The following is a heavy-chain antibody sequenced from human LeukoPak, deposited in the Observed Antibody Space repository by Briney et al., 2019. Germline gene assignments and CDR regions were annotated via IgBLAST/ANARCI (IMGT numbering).Heavy chain of an antibody. V-gene: IGHV3-23*01. CDR1: GFIFNNFG. Sequence: GGSLRLSCAASGFIFNNFGLIWVRRAPGKGLEWVSASNDGGGTTYADFVKGRFTISRDNSKNTLFLQMNSLRAEDTALYYCAKGGSGYFLDLWGQGTLVTVSS. J-gene: IGHJ5*02. CDR2: SNDGGGT. D-gene: IGHD3-22*01. CDR3: AKGGSGYFLDL.